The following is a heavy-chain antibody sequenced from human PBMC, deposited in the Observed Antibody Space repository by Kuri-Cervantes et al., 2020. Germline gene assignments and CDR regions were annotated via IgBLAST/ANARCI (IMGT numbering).Heavy chain of an antibody. V-gene: IGHV1-18*04. CDR2: ISAYNGNT. Sequence: ASVKVSCKASGYTFTGYYMHWVRQAPGQGLEWMGWISAYNGNTNYAQKLQGRVTMTTDTSTSTAYMELRSLKASDSAMYYCARPRGPLEVGGMDVWGQGTTVTVSS. J-gene: IGHJ6*02. CDR3: ARPRGPLEVGGMDV. CDR1: GYTFTGYY. D-gene: IGHD2-15*01.